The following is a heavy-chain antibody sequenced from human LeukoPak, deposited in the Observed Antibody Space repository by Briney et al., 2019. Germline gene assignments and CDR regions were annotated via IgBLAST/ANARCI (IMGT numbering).Heavy chain of an antibody. V-gene: IGHV3-30-3*01. D-gene: IGHD2-2*01. CDR2: ISYDGSNK. Sequence: GGSLRLSCAASGFTFSSYAMHWVRQAPGKGLEWVAVISYDGSNKYYADSVKGRFTISRDSSKNTLYLQMNSLRAEDTAVYYCARDVDCSSTSCYGGYYYYGMDVWGQGTTVTVSS. J-gene: IGHJ6*02. CDR3: ARDVDCSSTSCYGGYYYYGMDV. CDR1: GFTFSSYA.